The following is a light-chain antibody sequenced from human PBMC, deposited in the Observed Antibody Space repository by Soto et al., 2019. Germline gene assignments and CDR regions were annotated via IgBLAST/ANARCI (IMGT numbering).Light chain of an antibody. Sequence: EIVLTQSPGTLSLPPGERATLSCRASQSVSSSYLAWYQQKPGQAPRLLIYGASSRATGIPDRFSASGSGTDFTLSISRLEPEDFAVFYCQQYGISPYTFGQGTKLEMK. CDR3: QQYGISPYT. CDR2: GAS. V-gene: IGKV3-20*01. J-gene: IGKJ2*01. CDR1: QSVSSSY.